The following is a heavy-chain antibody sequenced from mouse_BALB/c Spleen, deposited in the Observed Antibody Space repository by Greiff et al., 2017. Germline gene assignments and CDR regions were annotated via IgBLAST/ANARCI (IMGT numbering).Heavy chain of an antibody. V-gene: IGHV5-6-2*01. Sequence: EVQRVESGGGLVKLGGSLKLSCAASGFTFSSYYMSWVRQTPEKRLELVAAINSNGGSTYYPDTVKGRFTISRDNAKNTLYLQMSSLKSEDTALYYCARHRDYRYDCAMDYWGQGTSVTVSS. D-gene: IGHD2-14*01. CDR3: ARHRDYRYDCAMDY. CDR2: INSNGGST. J-gene: IGHJ4*01. CDR1: GFTFSSYY.